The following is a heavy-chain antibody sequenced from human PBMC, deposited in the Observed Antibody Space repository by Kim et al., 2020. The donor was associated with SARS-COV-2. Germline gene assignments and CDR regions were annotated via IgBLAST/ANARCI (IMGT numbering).Heavy chain of an antibody. J-gene: IGHJ4*02. D-gene: IGHD2-2*02. CDR1: GYTFTNFD. CDR2: MTPKSGKK. V-gene: IGHV1-8*01. CDR3: VRAETGFAEGGPIYYFDS. Sequence: ASVKVSCKASGYTFTNFDINWVRQATGQGREWMGWMTPKSGKKGYAQKFQGRVTMTRDTSIGTAYMELSSLKSEDTAVYYCVRAETGFAEGGPIYYFDSWGQGTLVTVSS.